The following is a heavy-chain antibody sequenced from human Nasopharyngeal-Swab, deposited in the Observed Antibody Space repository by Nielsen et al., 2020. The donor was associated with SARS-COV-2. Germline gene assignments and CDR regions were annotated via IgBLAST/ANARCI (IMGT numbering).Heavy chain of an antibody. CDR2: INHSGST. D-gene: IGHD6-13*01. V-gene: IGHV4-34*01. CDR3: ARGLSSYSSSTRWFDP. Sequence: SETLSLTCVVYGGSFSGYYWSWSRQPPGKGLEWIGEINHSGSTNYNPSLKSRVTISVDTSKNQFSLKLSSVTAADTAVYYCARGLSSYSSSTRWFDPWGQGTLVTVSS. CDR1: GGSFSGYY. J-gene: IGHJ5*02.